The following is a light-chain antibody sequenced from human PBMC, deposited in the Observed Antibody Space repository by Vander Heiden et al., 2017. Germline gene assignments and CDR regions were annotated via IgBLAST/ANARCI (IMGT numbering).Light chain of an antibody. CDR3: QQYGSSPT. Sequence: ELVLTHSPGTLSLSPGERATLSCRASQSVSSSYLAWYQQKPGQAPRLLIYGASSRATGIPDRFSGSGSGTDFTLTISRLEPEDFAVYYCQQYGSSPTFGQGTKVEIK. J-gene: IGKJ1*01. V-gene: IGKV3-20*01. CDR2: GAS. CDR1: QSVSSSY.